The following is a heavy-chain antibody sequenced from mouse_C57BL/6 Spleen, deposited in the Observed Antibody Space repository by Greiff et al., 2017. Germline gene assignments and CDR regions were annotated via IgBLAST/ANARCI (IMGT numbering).Heavy chain of an antibody. CDR1: GYTFTDYN. J-gene: IGHJ2*01. Sequence: EVQLQESGPELVKPGASVKIPCKASGYTFTDYNMDWVKQSHGKSLEWIGDINPNNGGTIYNQKFKGKATLTVDKSSSTAYMELRSLTSEDTAVYYCARRSAYYSNHYFDYWGQGTTLTVSS. V-gene: IGHV1-18*01. CDR2: INPNNGGT. CDR3: ARRSAYYSNHYFDY. D-gene: IGHD2-5*01.